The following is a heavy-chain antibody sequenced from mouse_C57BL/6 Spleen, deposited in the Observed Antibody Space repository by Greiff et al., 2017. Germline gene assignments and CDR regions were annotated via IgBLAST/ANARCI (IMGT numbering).Heavy chain of an antibody. CDR2: IDPSDSYT. CDR3: ATGFAY. V-gene: IGHV1-50*01. CDR1: GYTFTSYW. J-gene: IGHJ3*01. Sequence: QVQLQQSGAELVKPGASVKLSCKASGYTFTSYWMQWVKQRPGQGLEWIGEIDPSDSYTNYNQKVKGKATLTVDTSSSTAYMQLSSLTSEDAAVYDCATGFAYWGQGTLVTVSA.